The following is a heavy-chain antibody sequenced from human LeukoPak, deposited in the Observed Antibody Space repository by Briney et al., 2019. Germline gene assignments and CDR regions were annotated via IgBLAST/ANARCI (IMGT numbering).Heavy chain of an antibody. CDR2: IIPILGIA. V-gene: IGHV1-69*04. CDR3: ARELDPNHTFATPLSSTYYDFWSGYLPPLYYYYMDV. J-gene: IGHJ6*03. Sequence: SVKLSCKASGGTFSSYTISWVRQAPGQGLEWMGRIIPILGIANYAQTFQGRVTITENKSTSTAYMVLSSLRSEDTAVYYCARELDPNHTFATPLSSTYYDFWSGYLPPLYYYYMDVWGKGTTVTVSS. D-gene: IGHD3-3*01. CDR1: GGTFSSYT.